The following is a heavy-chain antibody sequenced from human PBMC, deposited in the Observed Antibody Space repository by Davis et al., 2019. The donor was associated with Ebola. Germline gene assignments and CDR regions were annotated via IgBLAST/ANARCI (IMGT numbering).Heavy chain of an antibody. V-gene: IGHV3-NL1*01. Sequence: GESLKISCTASGFTFDNFAMHWVRQAPGKGLEWVSVIYDHSTAYADSVRGRFIISRDKSNNTLYLEMNSPRVDDTAVYYCATTQWLREFDNWGQGTLVTVSS. CDR1: GFTFDNFA. CDR2: IYDHST. D-gene: IGHD6-19*01. J-gene: IGHJ4*02. CDR3: ATTQWLREFDN.